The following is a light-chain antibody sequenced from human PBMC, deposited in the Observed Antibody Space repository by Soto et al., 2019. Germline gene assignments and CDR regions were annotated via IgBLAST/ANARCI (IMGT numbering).Light chain of an antibody. CDR3: QQDNNWPQT. CDR1: QRVSSN. CDR2: GAS. J-gene: IGKJ1*01. Sequence: EIVMTQSPATLSVSPGERATLSCRASQRVSSNLAWYQQKPGQAPRLLIYGASTRATGIPARFSGSGSGTEFTLSISRLQSEDFAVYYCQQDNNWPQTFGQGTKVEIK. V-gene: IGKV3-15*01.